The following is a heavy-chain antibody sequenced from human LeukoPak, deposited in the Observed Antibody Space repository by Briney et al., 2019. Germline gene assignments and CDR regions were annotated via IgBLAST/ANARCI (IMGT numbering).Heavy chain of an antibody. J-gene: IGHJ4*02. Sequence: GGSLRLSCAASGFTFSRYSMNWVRQAPGKGLEGVSSMSSISRLIFYGDSVKGRFPVSRDNAKRSLYLQMNSLRADDTAVYYCAREFDGSASGAGYWGQGTLVTVSS. CDR1: GFTFSRYS. V-gene: IGHV3-21*01. CDR2: MSSISRLI. CDR3: AREFDGSASGAGY. D-gene: IGHD1-26*01.